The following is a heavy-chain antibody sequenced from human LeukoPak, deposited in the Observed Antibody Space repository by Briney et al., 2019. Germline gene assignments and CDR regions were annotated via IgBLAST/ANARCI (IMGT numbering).Heavy chain of an antibody. CDR1: GDSISSYY. D-gene: IGHD5-12*01. CDR2: IYYSGST. Sequence: SETLSLTCTVSGDSISSYYWSWLRQPPGKGLEGIGYIYYSGSTNYNPSLKSRVTISVDTSKNQFSLKLSSVTAADTAVYYCARHPGGYPYYFDYWGQGTLVTVSS. CDR3: ARHPGGYPYYFDY. V-gene: IGHV4-59*08. J-gene: IGHJ4*02.